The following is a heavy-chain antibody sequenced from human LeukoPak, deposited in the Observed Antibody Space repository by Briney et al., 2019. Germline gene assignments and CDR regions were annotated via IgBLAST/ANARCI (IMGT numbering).Heavy chain of an antibody. CDR2: ISSSSTYT. J-gene: IGHJ4*02. Sequence: GSLRLSCAASEFTFSDYYMSWIRPAPGKGLECISYISSSSTYTNYADSVKGRFSISRDNAKNSLYLQMNSLRAEDTAVYFCARSRGRSGIPYFFDYWGQGTLVTVSS. V-gene: IGHV3-11*06. CDR1: EFTFSDYY. D-gene: IGHD2-15*01. CDR3: ARSRGRSGIPYFFDY.